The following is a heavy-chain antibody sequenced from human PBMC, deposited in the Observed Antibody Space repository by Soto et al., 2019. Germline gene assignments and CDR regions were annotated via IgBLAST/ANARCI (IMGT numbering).Heavy chain of an antibody. D-gene: IGHD2-15*01. CDR3: ARVIGDCSGGTCYDTGHVFDF. CDR2: ISVYNGDT. Sequence: ASVKCSCKASARTFSSDTISWVRQAPGQGPEWIGWISVYNGDTNYAQKFQGSVTMTTDTSTGTAYMELRSLRSDDTAVYYCARVIGDCSGGTCYDTGHVFDFWGQGTTVTVSS. J-gene: IGHJ3*01. CDR1: ARTFSSDT. V-gene: IGHV1-18*01.